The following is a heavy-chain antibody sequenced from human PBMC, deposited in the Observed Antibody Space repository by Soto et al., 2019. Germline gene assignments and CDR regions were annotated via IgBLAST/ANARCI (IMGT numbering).Heavy chain of an antibody. J-gene: IGHJ4*02. Sequence: GSLRLSCVVSGFTFSSYWMTWFRQAPGKGLECVANIKYDGSEEYYVDSVKGRFTISRDNAKNSLYLQMNSLRDEDTAVYYCVTGLDWQGHWGQGTLVTVSS. CDR1: GFTFSSYW. V-gene: IGHV3-7*01. CDR3: VTGLDWQGH. CDR2: IKYDGSEE. D-gene: IGHD2-21*01.